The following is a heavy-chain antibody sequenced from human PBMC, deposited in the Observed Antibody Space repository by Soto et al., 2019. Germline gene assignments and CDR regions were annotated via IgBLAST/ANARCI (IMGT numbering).Heavy chain of an antibody. CDR2: VNPIVSMS. V-gene: IGHV1-69*02. Sequence: QVQLVQSGAEVKRPGSSVKVSCKASGDTFNFYSINWVRQAPGVGLEWMGRVNPIVSMSNYAQKFQGRVTMTADKSTSTAYRELSSLRSEDTAIYYCASSYGSGYLAFDYWGQGALVTVSS. D-gene: IGHD3-10*01. CDR3: ASSYGSGYLAFDY. CDR1: GDTFNFYS. J-gene: IGHJ4*02.